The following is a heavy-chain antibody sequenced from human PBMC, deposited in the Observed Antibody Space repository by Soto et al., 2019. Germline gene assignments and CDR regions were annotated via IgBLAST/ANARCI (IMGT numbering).Heavy chain of an antibody. D-gene: IGHD3-22*01. CDR2: INHSGST. V-gene: IGHV4-34*01. CDR1: GGSFSGYY. CDR3: ARAYSDSSGYLSGPVGFDI. Sequence: SETLSLTCAVYGGSFSGYYWSWIRQPPGKGLEWIGEINHSGSTNYNPSLKSRVTISVDTSKNQFSLKLSSVTAADTAVYYCARAYSDSSGYLSGPVGFDIWGQGTMVTVSS. J-gene: IGHJ3*02.